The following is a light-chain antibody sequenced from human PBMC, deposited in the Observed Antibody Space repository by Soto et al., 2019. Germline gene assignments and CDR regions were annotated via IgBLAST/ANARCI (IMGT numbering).Light chain of an antibody. CDR1: SSEVGGYNY. V-gene: IGLV2-14*01. Sequence: QSALTQPASVSGSPGQSITISCTGTSSEVGGYNYVSWYQQHPGKAPKLMICEVSNRPSGVSNRFSGTKSGNTASLTISGLQAEDEADYYCSSYTSSSTLVVFGGGTTVTVL. CDR2: EVS. J-gene: IGLJ2*01. CDR3: SSYTSSSTLVV.